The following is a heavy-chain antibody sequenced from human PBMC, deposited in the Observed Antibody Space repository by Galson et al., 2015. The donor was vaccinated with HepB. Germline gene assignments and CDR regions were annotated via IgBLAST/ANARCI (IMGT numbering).Heavy chain of an antibody. D-gene: IGHD3-10*01. CDR1: GGSFSDYY. CDR3: ARVNCDAPTCSHRGADS. V-gene: IGHV4-34*01. Sequence: SETLSLTCAVYGGSFSDYYWSWIRQSPGKGLEWIGEINDSGITNYNPSLKSRLTISLDTSKNQFSLNLRSVTAADTAVYLCARVNCDAPTCSHRGADSWGQGTLVSVSS. J-gene: IGHJ5*01. CDR2: INDSGIT.